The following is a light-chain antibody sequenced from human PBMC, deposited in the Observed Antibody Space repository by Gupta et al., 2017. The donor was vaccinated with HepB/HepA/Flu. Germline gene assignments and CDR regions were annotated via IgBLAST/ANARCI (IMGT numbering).Light chain of an antibody. CDR3: MQALQTPWT. CDR2: LGS. Sequence: DMVMTQSPLSLPVTPGEPASISCRSSQSLLHSNGYNYLDWYLQKPGQSPQLLIYLGSNRASGVPDRYSGSGSGTXFTLKIXRVEAEDVGVYYCMQALQTPWTFGXGTKVEIK. CDR1: QSLLHSNGYNY. V-gene: IGKV2-28*01. J-gene: IGKJ1*01.